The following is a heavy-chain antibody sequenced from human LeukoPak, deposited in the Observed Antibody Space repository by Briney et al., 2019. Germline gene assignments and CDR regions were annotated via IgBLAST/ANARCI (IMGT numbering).Heavy chain of an antibody. J-gene: IGHJ6*04. Sequence: GASVKVSCKASGYTFTGYYMHWVRQAPGQGLEWMGWINPNSGGTNYAQKFQGWVTMTRDTSISTAYMELSRLRSDDTAMYYCARVKGRTYGMDVWGKGTTVTVSS. CDR1: GYTFTGYY. CDR2: INPNSGGT. CDR3: ARVKGRTYGMDV. V-gene: IGHV1-2*04. D-gene: IGHD3-10*01.